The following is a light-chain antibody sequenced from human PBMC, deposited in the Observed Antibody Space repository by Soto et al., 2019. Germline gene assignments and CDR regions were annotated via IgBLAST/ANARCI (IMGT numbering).Light chain of an antibody. J-gene: IGKJ1*01. Sequence: DIQMTQSPSTVSASVGDRVTITCRASQGISTSLAWYQQKPGKAPQLLIYKAPTLESGVPSRFSGSGSGTEFTLTITDLQPDDFATYYCQQSNTYSRTFGQGTKV. CDR2: KAP. CDR1: QGISTS. V-gene: IGKV1-5*03. CDR3: QQSNTYSRT.